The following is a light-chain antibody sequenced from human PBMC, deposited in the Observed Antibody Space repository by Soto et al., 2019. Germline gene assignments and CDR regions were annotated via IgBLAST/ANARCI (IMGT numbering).Light chain of an antibody. CDR3: AAWDDSLHGWV. J-gene: IGLJ3*02. CDR1: NSNIGSNT. CDR2: STD. V-gene: IGLV1-44*01. Sequence: QSVLTQSPSASGTPGQRVTISCSGSNSNIGSNTINWYQQVPGTAPKLLIYSTDQRPSGVPDRFSGSRSGTSASLAISGLHSEDEADYYCAAWDDSLHGWVFGGGTKVTVL.